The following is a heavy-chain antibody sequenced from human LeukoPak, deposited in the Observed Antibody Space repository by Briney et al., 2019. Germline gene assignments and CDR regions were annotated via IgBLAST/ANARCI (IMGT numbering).Heavy chain of an antibody. J-gene: IGHJ5*02. Sequence: GASVKVSCKASGYTFTSYGISWVRQAPGQGLEWMGWISAYNGNANYAQKLQGRVTMTTDTSTSTAYMELRSLRSDDTAVYYCARHGSGYYHNWFDPWGQGTLVTVSS. CDR3: ARHGSGYYHNWFDP. D-gene: IGHD3-3*01. V-gene: IGHV1-18*01. CDR1: GYTFTSYG. CDR2: ISAYNGNA.